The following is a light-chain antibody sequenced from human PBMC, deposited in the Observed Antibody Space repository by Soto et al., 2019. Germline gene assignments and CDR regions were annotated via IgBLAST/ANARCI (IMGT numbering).Light chain of an antibody. J-gene: IGKJ5*01. CDR1: QIITSY. CDR3: QQSFSTPIT. Sequence: DIQMTQSPSSLSASVVDRVTMTCRASQIITSYLNWYQQKPGKAPKSLIYAASNLQSGVPSRFSGSGSGTDFTLTISSLQPEDFATYYCQQSFSTPITFGQGTRLEIK. V-gene: IGKV1-39*01. CDR2: AAS.